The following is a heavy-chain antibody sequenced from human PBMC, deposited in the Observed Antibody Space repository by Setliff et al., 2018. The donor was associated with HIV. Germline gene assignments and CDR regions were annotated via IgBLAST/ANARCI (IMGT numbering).Heavy chain of an antibody. CDR1: GDSISSGSYF. D-gene: IGHD1-26*01. V-gene: IGHV4-39*01. J-gene: IGHJ5*01. CDR2: IYYTGFA. CDR3: ARTTYSGSYFNDS. Sequence: SETLSLTCSVSGDSISSGSYFWGWIRQTPGKGLEWIGNIYYTGFAYYNPSLKSRVTVSVDPSKNQFSLKLSSVTAADTAVYYCARTTYSGSYFNDSWGQGTLVTVPQ.